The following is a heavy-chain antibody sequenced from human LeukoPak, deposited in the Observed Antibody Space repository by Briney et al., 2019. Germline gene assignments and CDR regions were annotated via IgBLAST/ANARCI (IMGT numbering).Heavy chain of an antibody. J-gene: IGHJ5*02. V-gene: IGHV3-23*01. D-gene: IGHD3-10*01. Sequence: GGSLRLSCAASGFTFSSYAMSWVRQAPGKGLEWVSAISGSGGSTYYADSVKGRFTISRDNSKNTLYLQMNSLRAEDTAVYCCAGDPPRSGWFDPWGQGTLVTVSS. CDR1: GFTFSSYA. CDR3: AGDPPRSGWFDP. CDR2: ISGSGGST.